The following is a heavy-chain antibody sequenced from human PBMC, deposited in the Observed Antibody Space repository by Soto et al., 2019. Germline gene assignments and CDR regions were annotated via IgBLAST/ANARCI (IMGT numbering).Heavy chain of an antibody. Sequence: SVRVSCKASGCTFSSYAISWVRQAPGQGLEWMGGIIPIFGTANYAQKFQGRVTITADESTSTAYMELSSLRSEDTAVYYCARVGSGSTEGVYYPPYGMDVWGQGTTVTVSS. CDR3: ARVGSGSTEGVYYPPYGMDV. J-gene: IGHJ6*01. D-gene: IGHD3-10*01. V-gene: IGHV1-69*13. CDR2: IIPIFGTA. CDR1: GCTFSSYA.